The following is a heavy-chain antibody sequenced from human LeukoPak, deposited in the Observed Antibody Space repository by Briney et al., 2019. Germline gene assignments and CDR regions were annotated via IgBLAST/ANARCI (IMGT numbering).Heavy chain of an antibody. V-gene: IGHV3-21*06. CDR1: GFSLISYN. Sequence: GGSQRLFCTASGFSLISYNMNWVRQAPGKGLEWVSSISSTSSHIYYADSVKGRFTISRDNAKNSLYLQMDSLRAEDTAMYYCATAPYDILTGYSAYYFESWGQGTLVTVSS. J-gene: IGHJ4*02. CDR2: ISSTSSHI. CDR3: ATAPYDILTGYSAYYFES. D-gene: IGHD3-9*01.